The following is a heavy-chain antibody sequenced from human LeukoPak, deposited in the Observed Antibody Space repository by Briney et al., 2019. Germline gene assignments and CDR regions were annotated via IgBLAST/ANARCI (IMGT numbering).Heavy chain of an antibody. D-gene: IGHD3-10*01. Sequence: GGSLRLSYAASGFTFSSHAMSWVRQAPGKGLEWVSAISGSGGSTYYADSVKGRFTISRDNSKNTLYLQMNSLRAEDTAVYYCAKDAPPITMVRGVLDYWGQGTLVTVSS. J-gene: IGHJ4*02. V-gene: IGHV3-23*01. CDR2: ISGSGGST. CDR1: GFTFSSHA. CDR3: AKDAPPITMVRGVLDY.